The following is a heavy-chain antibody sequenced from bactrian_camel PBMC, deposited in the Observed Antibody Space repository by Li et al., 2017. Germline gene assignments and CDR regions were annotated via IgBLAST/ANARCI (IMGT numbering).Heavy chain of an antibody. D-gene: IGHD3*01. CDR2: TYPSTGNT. V-gene: IGHV3S54*01. Sequence: VQLVESGGGSVQTGGSLRLSCSVSRGTYSTMCVGWFRQAAGKEREGLASTYPSTGNTWCVDSVKGRFTCSRNYHKAAVYLQMNGLKPEDTAMYYCAADEADYAVVDGGSYDLRCAGDFGVWGQGTQVTVS. CDR3: AADEADYAVVDGGSYDLRCAGDFGV. CDR1: RGTYSTMC. J-gene: IGHJ6*01.